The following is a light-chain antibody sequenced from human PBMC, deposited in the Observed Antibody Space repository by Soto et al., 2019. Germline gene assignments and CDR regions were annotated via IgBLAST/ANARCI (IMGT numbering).Light chain of an antibody. Sequence: EIVLTQSPATLSLSPGERATLSCRASQSVVKCLAWYQQKPGQAPRLLSYDVSSRAPGIPARFSGSGSGTDFTLTISSLEPEDFGVYYCQQCNNWPPITFGQGTRLELK. CDR2: DVS. CDR1: QSVVKC. V-gene: IGKV3-11*01. J-gene: IGKJ5*01. CDR3: QQCNNWPPIT.